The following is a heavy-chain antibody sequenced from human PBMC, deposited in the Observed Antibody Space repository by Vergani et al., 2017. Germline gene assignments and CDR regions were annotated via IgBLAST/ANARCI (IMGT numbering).Heavy chain of an antibody. CDR3: ARDWKYSSSWSNWFDP. V-gene: IGHV3-7*01. D-gene: IGHD6-13*01. CDR2: IKQDGSEK. CDR1: GFTFSSYW. Sequence: EVQLVESGGGLVQPGGSLRLSCAASGFTFSSYWMSWVRQAPGKGLEWVANIKQDGSEKYYVDSVKGRFTISRDNAKNSLYLQINSLRAEDTAVYYCARDWKYSSSWSNWFDPWGQGTLVTVSS. J-gene: IGHJ5*02.